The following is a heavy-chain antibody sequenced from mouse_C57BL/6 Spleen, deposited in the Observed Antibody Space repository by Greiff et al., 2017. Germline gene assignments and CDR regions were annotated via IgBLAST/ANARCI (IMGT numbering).Heavy chain of an antibody. V-gene: IGHV1-64*01. J-gene: IGHJ1*03. D-gene: IGHD2-5*01. Sequence: QVQLQQPGAELVKPGASVKLSCKASGYTFTSYWMHWVKQRPGQGLEWIGMIHPNSGSTNYNEKFKSKATLTVDKSSSTAYMQLSSLTSEDSAVYYCAREVRDWYFDVWGTGTTVTVSS. CDR1: GYTFTSYW. CDR3: AREVRDWYFDV. CDR2: IHPNSGST.